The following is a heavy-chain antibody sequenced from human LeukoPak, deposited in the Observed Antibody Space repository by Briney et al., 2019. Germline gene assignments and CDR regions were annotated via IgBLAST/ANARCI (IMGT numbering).Heavy chain of an antibody. CDR3: AKEVSSGWYLWGHFDY. CDR2: ISGSGGST. J-gene: IGHJ4*02. Sequence: PGGSLRLSCAASGFTFSSYAMSWVRQAPGKGLEWVSAISGSGGSTYYADSVKGRFTISRDNSKNTPYLQMNSLRAEDTAVYYCAKEVSSGWYLWGHFDYWGQGTLVTVSS. CDR1: GFTFSSYA. V-gene: IGHV3-23*01. D-gene: IGHD6-19*01.